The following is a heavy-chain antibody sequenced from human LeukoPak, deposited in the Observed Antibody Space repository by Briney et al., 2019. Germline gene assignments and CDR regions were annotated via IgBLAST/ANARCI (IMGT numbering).Heavy chain of an antibody. Sequence: GGSLRLSCAASGFTFSSYSMNWVRQAPGKGLEWVSYISSSSSTIYYADSVKGRFTISRDNAKNTLYLQMNSLRAEDTAVYYCASYCGGDCWGEYFQHWGQGTLVTVSS. J-gene: IGHJ1*01. CDR3: ASYCGGDCWGEYFQH. CDR1: GFTFSSYS. CDR2: ISSSSSTI. D-gene: IGHD2-21*02. V-gene: IGHV3-48*01.